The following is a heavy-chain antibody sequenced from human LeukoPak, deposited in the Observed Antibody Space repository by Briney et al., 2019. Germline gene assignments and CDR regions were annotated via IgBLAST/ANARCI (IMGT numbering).Heavy chain of an antibody. CDR3: ARARGDYDRPPFFDY. Sequence: GASVKVSCKASGYTFTGYYMHWVRQAPGQGLEWMGWINPNSGGTNYAQKFQGRVTMTRDTSISTAYMELSRLRSDDTAVYYCARARGDYDRPPFFDYWGQGTLVTVSS. CDR1: GYTFTGYY. CDR2: INPNSGGT. V-gene: IGHV1-2*02. D-gene: IGHD4-17*01. J-gene: IGHJ4*02.